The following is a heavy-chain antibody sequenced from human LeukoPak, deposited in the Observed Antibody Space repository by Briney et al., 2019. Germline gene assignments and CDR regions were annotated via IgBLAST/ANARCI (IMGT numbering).Heavy chain of an antibody. J-gene: IGHJ6*03. CDR2: IDPNRGGT. D-gene: IGHD4/OR15-4a*01. Sequence: ASVKVSCKASGYTFTDYYMHWVRQAPGQGLEWLGWIDPNRGGTIYAQKFQGRVTMTRDTSISTAYMELSRLRSDDTAVYYCARGAPLSQIHFFYYYLDVWAKGTTVTISS. V-gene: IGHV1-2*02. CDR3: ARGAPLSQIHFFYYYLDV. CDR1: GYTFTDYY.